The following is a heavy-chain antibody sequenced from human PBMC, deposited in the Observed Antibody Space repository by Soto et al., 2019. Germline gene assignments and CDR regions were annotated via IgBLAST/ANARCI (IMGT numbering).Heavy chain of an antibody. V-gene: IGHV3-23*01. CDR1: GFTFSSYA. CDR2: ISGSGGST. D-gene: IGHD2-15*01. Sequence: LRLSCAASGFTFSSYAMSWVRQAPGKGLEWVSAISGSGGSTYYADSVKGRFTISRDNSKNTLYLQMNSLRAEDTAVYYCAKRGYCSGGSCYHYYYYMNVWGKGTTVTVSS. J-gene: IGHJ6*03. CDR3: AKRGYCSGGSCYHYYYYMNV.